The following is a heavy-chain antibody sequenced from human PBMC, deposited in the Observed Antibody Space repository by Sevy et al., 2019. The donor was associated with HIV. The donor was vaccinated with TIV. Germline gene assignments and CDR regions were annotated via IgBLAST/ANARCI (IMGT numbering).Heavy chain of an antibody. V-gene: IGHV3-23*01. CDR2: ISGSGGDT. CDR1: GFTFSSYA. D-gene: IGHD3-16*02. J-gene: IGHJ4*02. CDR3: AKGMGELSLSGLDY. Sequence: GGYLRLSCAASGFTFSSYAMSWVRQAPGKGLEWVSGISGSGGDTYYADFVKGRFTISRDSSKNTLHLQMNSLRAEGTALYYCAKGMGELSLSGLDYWGQGTLVTVSS.